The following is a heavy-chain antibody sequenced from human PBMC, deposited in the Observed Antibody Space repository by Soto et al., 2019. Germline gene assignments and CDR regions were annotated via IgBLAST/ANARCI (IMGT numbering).Heavy chain of an antibody. J-gene: IGHJ6*02. CDR3: ATVADHGMDV. CDR2: IDPSDSYT. Sequence: PGESLKISCKGSGYSFTSYWISWVRQMPGKGLEWMGRIDPSDSYTNNSPYFQGHVTISADKSISTAYLQWSCLKASDTAMYYCATVADHGMDVWGQGTTVTVSS. CDR1: GYSFTSYW. V-gene: IGHV5-10-1*01. D-gene: IGHD6-19*01.